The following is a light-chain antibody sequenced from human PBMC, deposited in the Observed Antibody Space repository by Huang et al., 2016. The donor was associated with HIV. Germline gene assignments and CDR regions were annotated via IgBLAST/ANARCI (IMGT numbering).Light chain of an antibody. CDR2: GAS. CDR3: QQYNNWPRT. V-gene: IGKV3-15*01. Sequence: EIVMTQSPATLSVSPGERATLSCRASQSVSSNVAWYQQKPGQAPRLRIYGASTRATGSPARFSGSGSGTEFTLTISSLQSEDFAVYYCQQYNNWPRTFGQGTKVEIK. J-gene: IGKJ1*01. CDR1: QSVSSN.